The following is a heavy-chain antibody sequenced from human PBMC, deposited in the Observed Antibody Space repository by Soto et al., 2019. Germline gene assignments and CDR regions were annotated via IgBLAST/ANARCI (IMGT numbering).Heavy chain of an antibody. J-gene: IGHJ4*02. CDR2: ITANNVNT. V-gene: IGHV1-18*01. CDR1: GYTFTSYG. D-gene: IGHD3-22*01. CDR3: ARDMGGYYFEPNDY. Sequence: ASVKVSCKTSGYTFTSYGISWGRQAPGQGLEWMGWITANNVNTDYAQKFQGRVTMTTDTSTATAYMELRSLRSDDTAVYYCARDMGGYYFEPNDYWGQGTLFTVSS.